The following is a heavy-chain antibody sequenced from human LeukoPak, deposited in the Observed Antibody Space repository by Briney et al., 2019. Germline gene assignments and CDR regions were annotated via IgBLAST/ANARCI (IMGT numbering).Heavy chain of an antibody. CDR1: GFTFSSYW. Sequence: GGSLSLFCAASGFTFSSYWMSWVRQAPGKGLEWVANIKQDGSEKYYVDSVKGRFTISRDNAKNSLYLQMNSLRAEDTAVYFCAGGQTTVTNWGQGTLVTVSS. D-gene: IGHD4-17*01. J-gene: IGHJ4*02. V-gene: IGHV3-7*03. CDR3: AGGQTTVTN. CDR2: IKQDGSEK.